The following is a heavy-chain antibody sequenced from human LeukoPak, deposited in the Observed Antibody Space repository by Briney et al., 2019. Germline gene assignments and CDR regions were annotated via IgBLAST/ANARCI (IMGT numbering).Heavy chain of an antibody. CDR3: ARGVSGQLWLWYYYYYYMDV. V-gene: IGHV4-39*01. Sequence: PSETLSLTCTVSGGSISSSSYYWGWIRQPPGKGLEWIGSIYYSGSTYYNPSLKSRVTISVDTSKNQFSLKLSSVTAADTAVYYCARGVSGQLWLWYYYYYYMDVWGKGTTVTVSS. CDR2: IYYSGST. D-gene: IGHD5-18*01. CDR1: GGSISSSSYY. J-gene: IGHJ6*03.